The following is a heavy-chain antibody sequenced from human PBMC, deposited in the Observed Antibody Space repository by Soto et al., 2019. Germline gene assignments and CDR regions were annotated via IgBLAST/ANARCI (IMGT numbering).Heavy chain of an antibody. Sequence: SETLSLTCTVSGGSISSYYWSWIRQPPGKGLEWIGYIYYSGSTNYNPSLKSRVTIPVDTSKNQFSLKLSSVTAADTAVYYCARDFRGITIFGVVNSSGMDVWGQGTTVTVS. D-gene: IGHD3-3*01. CDR2: IYYSGST. V-gene: IGHV4-59*01. J-gene: IGHJ6*02. CDR3: ARDFRGITIFGVVNSSGMDV. CDR1: GGSISSYY.